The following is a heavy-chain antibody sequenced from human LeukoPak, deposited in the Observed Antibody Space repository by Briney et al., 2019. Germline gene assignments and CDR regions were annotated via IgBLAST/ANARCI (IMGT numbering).Heavy chain of an antibody. Sequence: GGSLRLSCVVSGFTFNNYWMSWVRQAPGKGLEWVSAISGSGGSTYYADSVKGRFTISRDNSKNTLYLQMNSLRAEDTAVYYCAKDRRRRVVNLIDYWGQGTLVTVSS. CDR1: GFTFNNYW. CDR3: AKDRRRRVVNLIDY. J-gene: IGHJ4*02. V-gene: IGHV3-23*01. CDR2: ISGSGGST. D-gene: IGHD2-15*01.